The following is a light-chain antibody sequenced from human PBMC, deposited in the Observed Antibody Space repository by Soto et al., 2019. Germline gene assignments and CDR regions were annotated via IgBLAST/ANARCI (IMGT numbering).Light chain of an antibody. CDR1: NSNMGRNY. J-gene: IGLJ2*01. Sequence: QAVVTQTPSASGTPGQRVTISCSGSNSNMGRNYVYWYQQVPGTAPKLLMYRNDVRPSGVPDRFTGSKSGTSGSLAISGLRSEDEADYDCAVWDNSLNGVAFGGGTKLTVL. V-gene: IGLV1-47*01. CDR2: RND. CDR3: AVWDNSLNGVA.